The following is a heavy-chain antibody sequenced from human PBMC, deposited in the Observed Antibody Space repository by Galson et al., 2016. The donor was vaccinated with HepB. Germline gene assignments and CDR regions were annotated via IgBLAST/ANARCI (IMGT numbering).Heavy chain of an antibody. Sequence: SLRLSCAASGFTFSDWDFHWFAQAPGKGLDWVAVISKTGDTTFYGDSVKGRFSISRDNSKNTVDLQIHSLRSEDAAVYFCARDCKLGAPDYMDVWGKGTTVTVS. V-gene: IGHV3-30-3*01. J-gene: IGHJ6*03. D-gene: IGHD1-26*01. CDR2: ISKTGDTT. CDR3: ARDCKLGAPDYMDV. CDR1: GFTFSDWD.